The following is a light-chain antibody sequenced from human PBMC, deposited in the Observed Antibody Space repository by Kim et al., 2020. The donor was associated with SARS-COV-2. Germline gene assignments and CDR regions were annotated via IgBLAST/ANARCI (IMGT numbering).Light chain of an antibody. CDR3: CSYAGSYTYV. V-gene: IGLV2-11*01. J-gene: IGLJ1*01. CDR1: SSDVGGYKY. CDR2: DVT. Sequence: QSALTQPRSVSGSPGQSVTISCTGTSSDVGGYKYVSWFQQHPGKAPKLIIYDVTQRPSGVPDRFSGSKSGDTASLSISGLQAEDEADYYCCSYAGSYTYVFGPGTKVTVL.